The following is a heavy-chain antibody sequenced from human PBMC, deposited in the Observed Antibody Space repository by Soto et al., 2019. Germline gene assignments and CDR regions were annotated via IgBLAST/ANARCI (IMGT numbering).Heavy chain of an antibody. Sequence: GSGPTLVNPTQTLTLTCNFSGFSPSTSGMCVSWNRQPPGKALEWLALIDWDDDKYYSTSLKTRLTISKDTSKNQVVLTMTNMDPVDTATYYFARCSNPDYDSSGYLFGYWGQGTLVTVSS. CDR3: ARCSNPDYDSSGYLFGY. CDR1: GFSPSTSGMC. J-gene: IGHJ4*02. V-gene: IGHV2-70*01. CDR2: IDWDDDK. D-gene: IGHD3-22*01.